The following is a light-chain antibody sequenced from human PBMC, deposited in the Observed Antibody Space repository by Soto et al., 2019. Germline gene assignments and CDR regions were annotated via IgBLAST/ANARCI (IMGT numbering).Light chain of an antibody. CDR2: DAS. J-gene: IGKJ1*01. V-gene: IGKV1-5*01. Sequence: DIQMTQSPSTLSASVGDRVTITCRASQSISSWLAWYQQKPGKATKLLIYDASSLESGVPSRFSGSGSGTEFTLTISSLQPDDFATYYCQQYNSQRTFGQGTKVEIK. CDR3: QQYNSQRT. CDR1: QSISSW.